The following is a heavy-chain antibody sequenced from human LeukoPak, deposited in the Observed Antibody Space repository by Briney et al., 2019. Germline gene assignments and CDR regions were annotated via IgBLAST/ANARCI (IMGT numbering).Heavy chain of an antibody. CDR1: GFTFSDYY. CDR2: ISSSSSYT. V-gene: IGHV3-11*06. Sequence: GGSLRLSCAASGFTFSDYYMSWIRQAPGKGLEWVSYISSSSSYTNYADSVKGRFTISRDNAKNSLYLQMNSLRAEGTAVYFCAKPHRYLYYFGHWGQGTLVPRSS. J-gene: IGHJ4*02. D-gene: IGHD3-16*02. CDR3: AKPHRYLYYFGH.